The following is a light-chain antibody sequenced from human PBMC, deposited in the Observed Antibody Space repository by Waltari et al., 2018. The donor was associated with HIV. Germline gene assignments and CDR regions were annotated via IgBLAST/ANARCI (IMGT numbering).Light chain of an antibody. CDR2: DAS. J-gene: IGKJ4*01. Sequence: DIQLTQSPSFLSASVGDRVTVACRASQDISDFLAWYQQKPGIAPRLLIYDASILYTGVPSRFRGSGSGTEFTLTISSLRPEDFASYYCQQLHTFPLTFGGGTKV. CDR3: QQLHTFPLT. V-gene: IGKV1-9*01. CDR1: QDISDF.